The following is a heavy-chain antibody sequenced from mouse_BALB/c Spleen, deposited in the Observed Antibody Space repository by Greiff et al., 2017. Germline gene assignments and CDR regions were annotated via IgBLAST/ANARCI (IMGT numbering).Heavy chain of an antibody. Sequence: VQLKQSGTVLARPGASVKMSCKASGYTFTSYWMHWVKQRPGQGLEWIGAIYPGNSDTSYNQKFKGKAKLTAVTSTSTAYMELSSLTNEDSAVYYCTTYDYDVWFAYWGQGTLVTVSA. CDR2: IYPGNSDT. D-gene: IGHD2-4*01. CDR1: GYTFTSYW. V-gene: IGHV1-5*01. J-gene: IGHJ3*01. CDR3: TTYDYDVWFAY.